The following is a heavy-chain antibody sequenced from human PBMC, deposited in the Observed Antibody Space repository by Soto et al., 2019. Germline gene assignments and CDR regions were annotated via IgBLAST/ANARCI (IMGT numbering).Heavy chain of an antibody. D-gene: IGHD5-12*01. CDR3: AKGVSGGYSGYDYPWGYYYYYMDV. CDR1: GFTFDDYA. J-gene: IGHJ6*03. Sequence: EVQLVETGGGLVQPGRSLRLSCAASGFTFDDYAMHWVRQAPGKGLEWVSGISWNSGSIGYADSVKGRFTISRDNAKNSLYLQMNSLRAEDTALYYCAKGVSGGYSGYDYPWGYYYYYMDVWGKGTTVTVSS. CDR2: ISWNSGSI. V-gene: IGHV3-9*01.